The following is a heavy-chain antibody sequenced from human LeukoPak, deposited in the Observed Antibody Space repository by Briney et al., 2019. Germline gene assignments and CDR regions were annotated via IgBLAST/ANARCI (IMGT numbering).Heavy chain of an antibody. D-gene: IGHD3-22*01. CDR2: IYHSGST. V-gene: IGHV4-30-2*01. CDR3: ARSPLRYYYDSSGYYPRYFDY. CDR1: GGSISSGGYS. J-gene: IGHJ4*02. Sequence: SETLSLTCAVSGGSISSGGYSWSWIRQPPGKGLEWIGYIYHSGSTYDDQSLKSRVTISVDRSKNQFSLKLSSVPAADTAVYYCARSPLRYYYDSSGYYPRYFDYWGQGTLVTVSS.